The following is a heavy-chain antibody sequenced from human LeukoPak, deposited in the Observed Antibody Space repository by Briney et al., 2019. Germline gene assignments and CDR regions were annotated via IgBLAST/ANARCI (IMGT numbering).Heavy chain of an antibody. CDR2: INPNSGGT. J-gene: IGHJ3*02. CDR3: ARVGVVVPAALDAFDI. CDR1: GYTFTGYY. V-gene: IGHV1-2*02. D-gene: IGHD2-2*01. Sequence: GASVKVSCKASGYTFTGYYMHWVRQAPGQGLEWMGWINPNSGGTNYAQKFQGRVTMTRDTSISTAYMELSRLRSDDTAVYYCARVGVVVPAALDAFDIWGQGTMVTVSS.